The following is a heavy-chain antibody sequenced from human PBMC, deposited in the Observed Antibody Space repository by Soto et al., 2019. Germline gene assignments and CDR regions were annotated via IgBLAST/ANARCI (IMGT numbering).Heavy chain of an antibody. CDR1: GGTFSSFA. J-gene: IGHJ6*02. CDR2: IVPMFAAP. Sequence: QVLLVQSGAELKKPGSSVRVSCKTSGGTFSSFAISWVRLAPGQGLEWMAVIVPMFAAPTYAQKFQGRVSITADESTRTAYMELSRLRSDATAVYYCARDRVMRGNAYYYGMDVWGQGSTVTVSS. CDR3: ARDRVMRGNAYYYGMDV. V-gene: IGHV1-69*12. D-gene: IGHD2-21*01.